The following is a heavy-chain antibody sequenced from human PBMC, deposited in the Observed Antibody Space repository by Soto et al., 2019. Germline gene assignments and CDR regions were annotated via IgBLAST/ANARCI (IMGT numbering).Heavy chain of an antibody. V-gene: IGHV4-39*01. CDR2: IYYSGST. D-gene: IGHD5-18*01. J-gene: IGHJ6*02. CDR1: GGSISSSSYY. Sequence: SETLSLTCTVSGGSISSSSYYWGWIRQPPGKGLEWIGSIYYSGSTYYNPSLKSRVTISVDTSKNQFSLKLSSVTAADTAVYYCARHEAGYSYGHYYYYGMDVWGQGTTVT. CDR3: ARHEAGYSYGHYYYYGMDV.